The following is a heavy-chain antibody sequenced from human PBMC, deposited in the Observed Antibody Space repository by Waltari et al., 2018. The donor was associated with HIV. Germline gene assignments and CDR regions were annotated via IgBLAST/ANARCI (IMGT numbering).Heavy chain of an antibody. D-gene: IGHD5-12*01. CDR1: GFTFSSYA. CDR3: ARGSGDGYNCVY. Sequence: EVQLVESGGGLLQPGGSLRLSCAASGFTFSSYAMNWVRQAPGKGLEWVSYISSSSSTIYYANSVKGRFTISRDNAKNSLYLQMNSLRDEDTALYYCARGSGDGYNCVYWGQGALVTVSS. CDR2: ISSSSSTI. V-gene: IGHV3-48*02. J-gene: IGHJ4*02.